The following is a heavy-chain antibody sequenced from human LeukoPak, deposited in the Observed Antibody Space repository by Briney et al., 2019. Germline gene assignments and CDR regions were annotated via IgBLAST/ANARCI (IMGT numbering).Heavy chain of an antibody. CDR2: ISYDGNNE. D-gene: IGHD1-26*01. J-gene: IGHJ4*02. Sequence: PGRSLRLSCAASGFTFSSYGMHWVRQAPGKGLEWVSLISYDGNNEYYADSVQGRFTISRDNSKNTLYLQMNSLRAEDTAVYYCAKDRGSYSPLYYFDYWGQGTLVTVSS. CDR3: AKDRGSYSPLYYFDY. V-gene: IGHV3-30*18. CDR1: GFTFSSYG.